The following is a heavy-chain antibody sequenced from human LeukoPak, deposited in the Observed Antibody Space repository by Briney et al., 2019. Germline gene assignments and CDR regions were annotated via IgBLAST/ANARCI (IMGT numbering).Heavy chain of an antibody. Sequence: PGGSLRLSCAASGFTVSSNYMSWVRQAPGKGLEWVSVIYSGGSTYYADSVKGRFTISRDNSKNTLYLQMNSLRAEDTAVYYCARELDWPQNYYFDYWGQGTLVTVSS. CDR3: ARELDWPQNYYFDY. CDR2: IYSGGST. D-gene: IGHD3-9*01. CDR1: GFTVSSNY. J-gene: IGHJ4*02. V-gene: IGHV3-53*05.